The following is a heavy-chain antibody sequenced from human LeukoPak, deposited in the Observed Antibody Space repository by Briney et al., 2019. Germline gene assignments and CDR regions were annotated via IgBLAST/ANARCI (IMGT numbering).Heavy chain of an antibody. CDR2: ISFDGSAK. CDR3: AREGIPGAFDI. J-gene: IGHJ3*02. D-gene: IGHD2-21*01. Sequence: GRSLRLSCAASGFTFSNYGMHWVRQAPGKGLEWVSVISFDGSAKYYADSVKGRFTISRDNSKNTLYLQMNSLRAEDTAVYYCAREGIPGAFDIWGQGTMVTVSS. V-gene: IGHV3-30*03. CDR1: GFTFSNYG.